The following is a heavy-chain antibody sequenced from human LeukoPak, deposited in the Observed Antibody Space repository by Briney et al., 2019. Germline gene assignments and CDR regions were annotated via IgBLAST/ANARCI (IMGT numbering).Heavy chain of an antibody. CDR3: ARGYYGPYYFDY. Sequence: SETLSLTCTVSGGSISSHYWSWIRQPPGKGLEWSGYIYYSGSTNYNPSLTSRVTISVDTSKNQFSLKLSSVTAADTAVYYCARGYYGPYYFDYWGQGTLVTVSS. CDR2: IYYSGST. V-gene: IGHV4-59*11. CDR1: GGSISSHY. D-gene: IGHD3-10*01. J-gene: IGHJ4*02.